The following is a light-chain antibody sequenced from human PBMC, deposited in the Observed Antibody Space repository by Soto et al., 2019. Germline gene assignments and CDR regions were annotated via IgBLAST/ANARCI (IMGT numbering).Light chain of an antibody. CDR3: QQYGASPRT. Sequence: EIVLTQSPGTLSLSPGERATLSCRASQTIRYNYLSWYQQKPGQAPRLLIYGASSRATDIPDRISGSGSGTDFTLAISRLEPEDFAVYYCQQYGASPRTFGQGTKVDIK. CDR2: GAS. V-gene: IGKV3-20*01. CDR1: QTIRYNY. J-gene: IGKJ1*01.